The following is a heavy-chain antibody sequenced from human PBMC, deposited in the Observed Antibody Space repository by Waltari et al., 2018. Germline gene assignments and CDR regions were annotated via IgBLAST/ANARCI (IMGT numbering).Heavy chain of an antibody. CDR2: IQQARRDQ. CDR3: AAGDGDYGGGY. J-gene: IGHJ4*02. V-gene: IGHV3-7*01. CDR1: GFTVSSYW. D-gene: IGHD4-17*01. Sequence: EVQLVESGGGWVQPGGSLRLYCAAAGFTVSSYWMRWVRQAPGKGLEWVSNIQQARRDQYYVDSVKGRFHISRDNAKTSLYLQMNSLRAEDTAVYYCAAGDGDYGGGYWGQGTLVTVSS.